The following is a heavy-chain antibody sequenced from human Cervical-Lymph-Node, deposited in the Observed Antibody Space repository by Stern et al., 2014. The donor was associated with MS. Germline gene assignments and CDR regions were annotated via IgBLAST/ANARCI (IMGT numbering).Heavy chain of an antibody. CDR3: ARGPVAGSYYYYYYGMDV. Sequence: EMQLVESGGGLVQPGGSLRLSCAASGFTFSSYDMHWVRQATGKGLEWVSAIGTAGDTYYPGSVNGRFTISRENAKNSLYLQMNSLRAGDTAVYYCARGPVAGSYYYYYYGMDVWGQGTTVTVSS. CDR1: GFTFSSYD. V-gene: IGHV3-13*01. D-gene: IGHD6-19*01. CDR2: IGTAGDT. J-gene: IGHJ6*02.